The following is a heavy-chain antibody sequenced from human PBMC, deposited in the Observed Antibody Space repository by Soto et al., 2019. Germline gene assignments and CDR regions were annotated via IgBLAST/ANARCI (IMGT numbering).Heavy chain of an antibody. V-gene: IGHV1-18*01. CDR2: ISAHNGNT. Sequence: QVHLVQSGAEVKKPGASVKVSCKGSVYTFTSYGITWVRPAPGQGLEWMGWISAHNGNTDYAQKLQGRVTVTRDTSTSTAYMELRSLRSDATAVYYCARWRYGDYWGQGARVTVSS. D-gene: IGHD1-1*01. J-gene: IGHJ4*02. CDR3: ARWRYGDY. CDR1: VYTFTSYG.